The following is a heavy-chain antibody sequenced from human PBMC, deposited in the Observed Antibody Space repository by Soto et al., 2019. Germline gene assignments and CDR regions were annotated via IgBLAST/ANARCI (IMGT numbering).Heavy chain of an antibody. V-gene: IGHV1-8*01. CDR1: GYTFTSYD. J-gene: IGHJ6*03. D-gene: IGHD3-10*01. Sequence: ASVKVSCKASGYTFTSYDINWVRQATGQGLEWMGWMNPNSGNTGYAQKFQGRVTMTRNTSISTAYMELSSLRSEDRAVYYCARGYGFGVDYYYYMDVWGKGTTVTVSS. CDR2: MNPNSGNT. CDR3: ARGYGFGVDYYYYMDV.